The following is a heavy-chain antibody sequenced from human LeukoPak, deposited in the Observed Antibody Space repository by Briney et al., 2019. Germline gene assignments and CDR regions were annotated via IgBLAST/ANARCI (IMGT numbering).Heavy chain of an antibody. CDR1: GFIFSTYN. Sequence: GGSLRLSCAASGFIFSTYNMHWVRQAPGKGLEWVSFISGSSSHIFYADSVKGRFTISRDNAKNSLYLQMNSLRAEDTAVYYCARDRPPPSSMDVWGQGTTVTVSS. V-gene: IGHV3-21*01. CDR3: ARDRPPPSSMDV. J-gene: IGHJ6*02. CDR2: ISGSSSHI.